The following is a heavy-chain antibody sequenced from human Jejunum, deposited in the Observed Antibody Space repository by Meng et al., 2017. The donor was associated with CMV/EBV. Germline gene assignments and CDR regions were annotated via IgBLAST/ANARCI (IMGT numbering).Heavy chain of an antibody. J-gene: IGHJ4*02. D-gene: IGHD6-13*01. V-gene: IGHV4-61*02. CDR3: ARDGSTYSSSWYTN. CDR1: GESISGSDYY. CDR2: IFRDGST. Sequence: QVQLQESGPGLVKPSQTLSLTCIVAGESISGSDYYWSWIRQPGGKGLEWIGRIFRDGSTNYNPSLKSRVTISLDTSKNQFSLKVTSVTAADTAVYYCARDGSTYSSSWYTNWGQGTLVTVAS.